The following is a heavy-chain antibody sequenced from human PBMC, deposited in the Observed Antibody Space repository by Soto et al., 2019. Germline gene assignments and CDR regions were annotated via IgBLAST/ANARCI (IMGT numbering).Heavy chain of an antibody. Sequence: PGGSLRLSCAASGFKFSNYAMSWVRQAPGKGLEWVSLISATGGGTYYADSVKGRFTISRDNSKNTLYLQMNSLRAEDTAVYYCAKDRLSSGRPYGMDVWGQGTTVTVSS. CDR1: GFKFSNYA. V-gene: IGHV3-23*01. CDR2: ISATGGGT. CDR3: AKDRLSSGRPYGMDV. J-gene: IGHJ6*02. D-gene: IGHD6-19*01.